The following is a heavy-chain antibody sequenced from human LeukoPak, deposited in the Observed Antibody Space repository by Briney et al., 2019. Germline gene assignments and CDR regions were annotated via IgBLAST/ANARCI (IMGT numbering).Heavy chain of an antibody. CDR3: ARGQKDNGVSSSWYYYGMDV. CDR1: GYTFTSSD. Sequence: ASVKVSCKASGYTFTSSDINWVRQATGQGLEWMGWMNPNTGNTEYAQKFQGRVTMTSNTSISTAYMELSSLRSEDTAVYCCARGQKDNGVSSSWYYYGMDVWGQGTTVTVSS. J-gene: IGHJ6*02. D-gene: IGHD6-13*01. V-gene: IGHV1-8*01. CDR2: MNPNTGNT.